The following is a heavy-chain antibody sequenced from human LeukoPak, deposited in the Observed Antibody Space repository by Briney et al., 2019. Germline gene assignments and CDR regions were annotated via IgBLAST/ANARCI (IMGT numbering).Heavy chain of an antibody. CDR1: GGSISSGSYY. Sequence: SETLSLTCTVSGGSISSGSYYWSWIRQPAGKGLEWIGRIYTSGSTNYNPSLESRVTISVDTSKNQFSLKLSSVTAADTAVYYCAMTYYYDSSLHYFDYWGQGTLVTVSS. CDR3: AMTYYYDSSLHYFDY. D-gene: IGHD3-22*01. J-gene: IGHJ4*02. V-gene: IGHV4-61*02. CDR2: IYTSGST.